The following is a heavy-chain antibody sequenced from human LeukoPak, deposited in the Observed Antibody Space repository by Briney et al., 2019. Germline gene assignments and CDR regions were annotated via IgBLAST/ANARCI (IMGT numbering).Heavy chain of an antibody. D-gene: IGHD1-1*01. CDR1: GFTFSDYY. V-gene: IGHV3-11*06. CDR3: ARGTGTTAYFDY. CDR2: ISSSSSYT. Sequence: GGSLRLSCAASGFTFSDYYMSWIRQAPGKGLKWVSYISSSSSYTKYGDSVKGRFTISRDNAKNSLYLQVNSLRAEDTAVYYCARGTGTTAYFDYWGRGTLVTVSS. J-gene: IGHJ4*02.